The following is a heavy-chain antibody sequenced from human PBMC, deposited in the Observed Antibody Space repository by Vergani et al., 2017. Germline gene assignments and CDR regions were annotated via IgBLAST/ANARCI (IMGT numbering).Heavy chain of an antibody. CDR2: LSASDRRT. V-gene: IGHV3-23*01. CDR3: AKVGRSEVAGTFGAFDI. D-gene: IGHD6-19*01. J-gene: IGHJ3*02. Sequence: VQLLESGGDLVQPGGSLRLSCAASGFTFIMHAMSWVRQAPGKGLEWVSTLSASDRRTHYADSVKGRFTISRDNSKNTLFLHMNSLRPEDTAVYYCAKVGRSEVAGTFGAFDIWGQGTMVTVSS. CDR1: GFTFIMHA.